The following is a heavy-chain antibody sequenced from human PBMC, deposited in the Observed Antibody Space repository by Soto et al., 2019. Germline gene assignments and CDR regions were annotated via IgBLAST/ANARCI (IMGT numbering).Heavy chain of an antibody. Sequence: GGSLRLSCAASGFTFSSYGMHWVRQAPGKGLYWVAVIWHDGSTKDYADSVKGRFTISRDNSKNTLYLQMNSLGAEDTAVYYCARNGPHGDADYWGQGTRGTGSS. CDR3: ARNGPHGDADY. CDR2: IWHDGSTK. V-gene: IGHV3-33*01. J-gene: IGHJ4*02. D-gene: IGHD4-17*01. CDR1: GFTFSSYG.